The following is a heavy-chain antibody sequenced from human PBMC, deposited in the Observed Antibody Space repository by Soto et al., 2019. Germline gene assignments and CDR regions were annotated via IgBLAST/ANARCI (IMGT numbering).Heavy chain of an antibody. Sequence: GGSLRLSCAASGFTFSSYSMNWVRQAPGKGLEWVSSISSSSSYIYYADSVKGRFTISRDNAKNSLYLQMNSLRAEDTAVYYCARRRDGYKTDYFDYWGQGTLVTVSS. J-gene: IGHJ4*02. CDR2: ISSSSSYI. V-gene: IGHV3-21*01. CDR1: GFTFSSYS. CDR3: ARRRDGYKTDYFDY. D-gene: IGHD5-12*01.